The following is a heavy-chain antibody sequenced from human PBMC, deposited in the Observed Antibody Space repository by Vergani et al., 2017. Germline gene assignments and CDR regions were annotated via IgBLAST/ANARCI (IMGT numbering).Heavy chain of an antibody. Sequence: QVQLQESGPGLVKPSETLSLTCTVSGGSISNYYWGWIRQPAGKGLEWIGRIYTSENTNYSPSLKSRVTMSVDTSKNQFSLKLSSVTAADTAVYYCARAPRFGELGFDYWGQGTLVTVSS. J-gene: IGHJ4*02. CDR1: GGSISNYY. CDR2: IYTSENT. V-gene: IGHV4-4*07. CDR3: ARAPRFGELGFDY. D-gene: IGHD3-10*01.